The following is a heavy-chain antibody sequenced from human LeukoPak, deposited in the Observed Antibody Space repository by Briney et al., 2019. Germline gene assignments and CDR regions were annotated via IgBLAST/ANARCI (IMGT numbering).Heavy chain of an antibody. D-gene: IGHD6-19*01. CDR1: GFTFSSYW. J-gene: IGHJ5*02. Sequence: PGGSLRLSCAASGFTFSSYWMSWVRQAPGKGLEWVANIKQDGSEKYYVDSVKGRFTISRDNAKNTLYLQMNSLRAEDTAVYYCARAPAVVAGVDWFDPWGQGTLVTVSS. CDR2: IKQDGSEK. CDR3: ARAPAVVAGVDWFDP. V-gene: IGHV3-7*01.